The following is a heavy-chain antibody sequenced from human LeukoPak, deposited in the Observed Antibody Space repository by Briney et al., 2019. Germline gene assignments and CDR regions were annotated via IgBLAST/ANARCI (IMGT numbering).Heavy chain of an antibody. CDR3: ARGYVYYYDSSGHPGFDY. D-gene: IGHD3-22*01. Sequence: GGSLRLSCAASGFTLSSYWLHWVRQAPGKGLVWVSRISNDGSRTNYADSVKGRFTISRDNTKNMLYLQMNSLRAEDTAVYFCARGYVYYYDSSGHPGFDYWGQGTLVTVSS. CDR2: ISNDGSRT. J-gene: IGHJ4*02. CDR1: GFTLSSYW. V-gene: IGHV3-74*01.